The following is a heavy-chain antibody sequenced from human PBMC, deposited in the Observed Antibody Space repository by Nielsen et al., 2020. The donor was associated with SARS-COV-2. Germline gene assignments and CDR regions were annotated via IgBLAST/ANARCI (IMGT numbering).Heavy chain of an antibody. V-gene: IGHV3-7*01. CDR2: IKEDGSEK. CDR3: ARAPYGSGAYSWFDP. Sequence: GESLKISCVASGFSFSSYWMSWVRQAPGKGLEWVANIKEDGSEKNYVDSVKGRFTISRDNAKNTLYLQMSSLRAEDTAVYYCARAPYGSGAYSWFDPWGQGTLVTVSS. J-gene: IGHJ5*02. CDR1: GFSFSSYW. D-gene: IGHD3-10*01.